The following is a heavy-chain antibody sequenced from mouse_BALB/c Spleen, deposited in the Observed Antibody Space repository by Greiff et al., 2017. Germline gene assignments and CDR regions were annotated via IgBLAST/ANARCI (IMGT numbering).Heavy chain of an antibody. V-gene: IGHV14-3*02. CDR2: IDPANGNT. CDR1: GFNFKDTY. J-gene: IGHJ3*01. D-gene: IGHD2-10*01. Sequence: VQLQQSGAELVKPGASVKLSCTASGFNFKDTYMHWVKQRPEQGLEWIGRIDPANGNTKYDPKFQGKATITADTSSNTAYLQLSRLTSEDTAVYYCARWGTYYGNQGWLAYWGQGTLVTVSA. CDR3: ARWGTYYGNQGWLAY.